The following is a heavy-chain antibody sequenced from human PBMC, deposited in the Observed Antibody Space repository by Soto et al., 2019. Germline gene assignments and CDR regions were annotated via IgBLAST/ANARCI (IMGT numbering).Heavy chain of an antibody. J-gene: IGHJ4*02. CDR2: IYTSGST. CDR1: GTSVSNYY. CDR3: ARGGIQLSYAFDY. D-gene: IGHD5-18*01. V-gene: IGHV4-4*07. Sequence: ETLSLTCSVSGTSVSNYYWSWIRQPAGKGLEHIGRIYTSGSTSYNPSLKSRVTMSMDTSQTQIYLNLTSVTAADTAVYYCARGGIQLSYAFDYWGQGILVTVSS.